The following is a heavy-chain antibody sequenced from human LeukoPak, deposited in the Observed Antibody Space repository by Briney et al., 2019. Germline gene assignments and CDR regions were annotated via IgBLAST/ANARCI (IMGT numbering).Heavy chain of an antibody. CDR1: GFTFDDYG. J-gene: IGHJ4*02. Sequence: GGSLRLSCAASGFTFDDYGMSWVRQAPGKGLEWVSGINWNGGSTGYADSVKGRFTISRDNAKNSLYLQMNSLRAEDTALYYCARVLHNRNYDGSTYYGYWGQGTLVTVSS. D-gene: IGHD3-22*01. V-gene: IGHV3-20*04. CDR3: ARVLHNRNYDGSTYYGY. CDR2: INWNGGST.